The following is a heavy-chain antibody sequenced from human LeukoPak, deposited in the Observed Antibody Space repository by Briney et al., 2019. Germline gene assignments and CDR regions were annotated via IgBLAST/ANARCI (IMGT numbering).Heavy chain of an antibody. CDR2: ISWNSGSI. Sequence: GGSLRLSCAASGFTFNKAWMSWVRQAPGKGLEWVSGISWNSGSIGYADSVKGRFTISRDNAKNSLYLQMNSLRAEDTALYYCAKDRKRAYYDILTGYSSFDYWGQGTLVTVSS. J-gene: IGHJ4*02. D-gene: IGHD3-9*01. CDR3: AKDRKRAYYDILTGYSSFDY. V-gene: IGHV3-9*01. CDR1: GFTFNKAW.